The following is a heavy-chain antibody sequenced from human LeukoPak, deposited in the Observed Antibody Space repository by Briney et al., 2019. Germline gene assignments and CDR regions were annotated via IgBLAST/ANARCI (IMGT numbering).Heavy chain of an antibody. Sequence: GGSLRLSCAASGFTFSSYAMHWVRQAPGKGLEWVAVISYDGSNKYYADSVKGRFTISRDNSKNTLYLQMNSLRAEDTAVYYCAREGTSITIFGVVSNFDYWGQGTLVTVSS. V-gene: IGHV3-30-3*01. CDR3: AREGTSITIFGVVSNFDY. CDR2: ISYDGSNK. J-gene: IGHJ4*02. CDR1: GFTFSSYA. D-gene: IGHD3-3*01.